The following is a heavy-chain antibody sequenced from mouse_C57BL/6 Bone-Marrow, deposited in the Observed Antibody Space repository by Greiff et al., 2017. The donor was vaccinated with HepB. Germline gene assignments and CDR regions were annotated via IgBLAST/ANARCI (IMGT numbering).Heavy chain of an antibody. J-gene: IGHJ3*01. CDR1: GFTFSSYT. CDR2: ISGGGGNT. Sequence: EVKVVESGGGLVKPGGSLKLSCAASGFTFSSYTMSWVRQTPEKRLEWVATISGGGGNTYYPDSVKGRFTISRDNAKNTLYLQMSSLRSEDTALYYCARGDYGSAWFAYWGQGTLVTVSA. V-gene: IGHV5-9*01. CDR3: ARGDYGSAWFAY. D-gene: IGHD1-1*01.